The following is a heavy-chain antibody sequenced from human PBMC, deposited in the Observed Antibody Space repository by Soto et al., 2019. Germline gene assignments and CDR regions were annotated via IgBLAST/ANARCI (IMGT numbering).Heavy chain of an antibody. Sequence: PGGSLRLSCTASGSTFGDYAMSWFRQAPGKGLEWVGFIRSKAYGGTTECAASVKGRFTISRDDSKSIAYLQMNSLKTEDTAVYYCTRDHYDFWSGYFDYYGMDVWGQGTTVTVSS. CDR1: GSTFGDYA. CDR3: TRDHYDFWSGYFDYYGMDV. D-gene: IGHD3-3*01. CDR2: IRSKAYGGTT. J-gene: IGHJ6*02. V-gene: IGHV3-49*03.